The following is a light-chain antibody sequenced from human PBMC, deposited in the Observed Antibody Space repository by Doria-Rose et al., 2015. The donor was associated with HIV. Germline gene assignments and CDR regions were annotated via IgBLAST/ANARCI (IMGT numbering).Light chain of an antibody. CDR1: QSTGSF. CDR3: QQSYSTPLT. Sequence: DIQVTKSPSSLSASVGDRVTITCRASQSTGSFLNWYQQKPGKAPKLLIYAASSVQNGVPSRFSGSGSGTDFTLTISSLQPEDFATYFCQQSYSTPLTLGGGTKVEIK. V-gene: IGKV1-39*01. CDR2: AAS. J-gene: IGKJ4*01.